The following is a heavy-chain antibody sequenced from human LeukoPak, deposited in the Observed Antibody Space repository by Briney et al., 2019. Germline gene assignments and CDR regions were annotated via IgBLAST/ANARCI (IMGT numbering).Heavy chain of an antibody. CDR3: ARVSDFWSGYTHDY. V-gene: IGHV3-48*01. CDR2: ISSSSSTI. Sequence: QPGGSLRLSCAASGFTFSSYSMNWVRQAPGKGLEWVSYISSSSSTIYYADSVKGRFTISRDNANNSLYLQMNSLRAEDTAVYYCARVSDFWSGYTHDYWGQGTLVTVSS. D-gene: IGHD3-3*01. CDR1: GFTFSSYS. J-gene: IGHJ4*02.